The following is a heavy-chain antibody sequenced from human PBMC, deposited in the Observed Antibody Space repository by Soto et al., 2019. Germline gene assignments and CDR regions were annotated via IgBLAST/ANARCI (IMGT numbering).Heavy chain of an antibody. CDR1: GYTFTNFG. J-gene: IGHJ4*02. V-gene: IGHV1-18*01. Sequence: QVQLVQSGAEVKKPGASVKVSCKASGYTFTNFGISWVRQAPGQGLEWMGWISAYNGNTNYAQNFQGRVTMTTDTSTSTAYMALRRLRPDDTAVYYFARCGTPIDYWGPGALGTVSS. CDR2: ISAYNGNT. CDR3: ARCGTPIDY. D-gene: IGHD1-26*01.